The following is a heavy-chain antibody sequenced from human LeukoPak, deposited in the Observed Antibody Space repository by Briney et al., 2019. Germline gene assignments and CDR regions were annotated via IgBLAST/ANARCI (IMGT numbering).Heavy chain of an antibody. J-gene: IGHJ3*02. V-gene: IGHV3-21*01. D-gene: IGHD6-13*01. CDR2: ISSSSSYI. CDR3: ARDSSSSWDAFDI. Sequence: PGGSLRLSCAASGFTFISYSMNWVRQAPGKGLEWVSSISSSSSYIYYADSVKGRFTISRDNAKNSLYLQMNSLRVEDTAVYYCARDSSSSWDAFDIWGQGTMVTVSS. CDR1: GFTFISYS.